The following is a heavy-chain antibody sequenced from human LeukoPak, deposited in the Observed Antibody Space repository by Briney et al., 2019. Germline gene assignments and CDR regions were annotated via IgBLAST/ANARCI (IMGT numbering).Heavy chain of an antibody. CDR1: GFTFSSYW. D-gene: IGHD3-3*01. CDR2: IKQDGSEK. CDR3: ARVLVGPAQSGYFNWYFDL. Sequence: PGGSLRLSCEASGFTFSSYWMSGVRQAPGKGLEWVANIKQDGSEKYYADSMKGRFIISRDNAENSLYLEMKSLRAEDTAVYFCARVLVGPAQSGYFNWYFDLWGRGTLVTVSS. V-gene: IGHV3-7*01. J-gene: IGHJ2*01.